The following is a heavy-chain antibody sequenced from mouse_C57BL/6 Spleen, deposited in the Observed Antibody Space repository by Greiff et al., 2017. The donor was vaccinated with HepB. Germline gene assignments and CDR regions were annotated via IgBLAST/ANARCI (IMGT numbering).Heavy chain of an antibody. CDR1: GFNIKNSY. Sequence: VQLQQSVAVLVRPGASVKLSCTASGFNIKNSYMHWVKQRPEQGLEWIGRIDPANGNTKYAPKFQGKATLTADTSSNTAYLQLSSLTSEDTAVYYCARWDYGSGYSWFAYWGQGTLVTVSA. CDR2: IDPANGNT. D-gene: IGHD1-1*01. V-gene: IGHV14-3*01. CDR3: ARWDYGSGYSWFAY. J-gene: IGHJ3*01.